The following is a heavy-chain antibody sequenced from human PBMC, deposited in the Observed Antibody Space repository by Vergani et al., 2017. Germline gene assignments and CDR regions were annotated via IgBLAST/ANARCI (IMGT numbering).Heavy chain of an antibody. CDR2: VSGSSATP. Sequence: EVELVESGGGLAQPGGSLRLSCEASGINFWKFGMHWVRQGPGKGLEWVSSVSGSSATPYYADSVKGRFIISRDNSQNTLHLQMNSLRADDTAVYYCTKGSRGCTFYFFDYWGQGTLVTVSS. V-gene: IGHV3-23*04. J-gene: IGHJ4*02. D-gene: IGHD2/OR15-2a*01. CDR3: TKGSRGCTFYFFDY. CDR1: GINFWKFG.